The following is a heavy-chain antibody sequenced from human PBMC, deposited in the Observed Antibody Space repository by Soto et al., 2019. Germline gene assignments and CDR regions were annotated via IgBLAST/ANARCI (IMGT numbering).Heavy chain of an antibody. D-gene: IGHD6-6*01. Sequence: LRLSCAASGSTFSSYAMSWVRQAPGKGLEWVSAISGSGGSTYYADSVKGRFTISRDNSKNTLYLQMNSLRAEDTAVYYCAKDTRIAARQGGYFDYWGQGTLVTVSS. CDR3: AKDTRIAARQGGYFDY. CDR1: GSTFSSYA. CDR2: ISGSGGST. J-gene: IGHJ4*02. V-gene: IGHV3-23*01.